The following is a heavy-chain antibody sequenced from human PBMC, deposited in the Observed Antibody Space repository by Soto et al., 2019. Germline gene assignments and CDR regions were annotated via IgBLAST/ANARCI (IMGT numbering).Heavy chain of an antibody. D-gene: IGHD2-15*01. CDR3: AHRQRTVVVGAPFDL. V-gene: IGHV2-5*02. CDR2: IYWDDDK. Sequence: QITLRESGPTLMQPTQTLTLTCTLSGVSLTTSGVGVGWIRQPPGKALEWLALIYWDDDKRFSPSLKSRLAITRDTSKNQLVMTMTDMAPVDTAIYYCAHRQRTVVVGAPFDLWGQGSQVTVSS. J-gene: IGHJ4*02. CDR1: GVSLTTSGVG.